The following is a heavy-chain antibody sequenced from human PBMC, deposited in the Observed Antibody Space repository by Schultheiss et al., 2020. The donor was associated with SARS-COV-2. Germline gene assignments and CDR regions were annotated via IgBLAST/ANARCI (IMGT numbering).Heavy chain of an antibody. CDR2: ISSSSPYT. V-gene: IGHV3-11*06. CDR1: GFTFSNAW. Sequence: GESLKISCAASGFTFSNAWMSWIRQAAGKGLEWVSYISSSSPYTNYVDSVKGRFTISRDNAKNSLYLHMNSLRAEDAALYYCARDRGSFTYHFEDWGQGTLVTVSS. J-gene: IGHJ4*02. D-gene: IGHD3-16*01. CDR3: ARDRGSFTYHFED.